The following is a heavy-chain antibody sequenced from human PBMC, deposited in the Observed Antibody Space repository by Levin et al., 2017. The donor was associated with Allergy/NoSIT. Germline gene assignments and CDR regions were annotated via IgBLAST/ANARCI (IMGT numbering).Heavy chain of an antibody. CDR2: ISWNSGSI. CDR1: GFTFDDYA. CDR3: ARPGDYDAFDI. V-gene: IGHV3-9*01. J-gene: IGHJ3*02. Sequence: SLKISCAASGFTFDDYAMHWVRQAPGKGLEWVSGISWNSGSIGYADSVKGRLTISRDNAKNSLYLQMNSLRAEDTALYYCARPGDYDAFDIWGQGTMVTVSS. D-gene: IGHD4-17*01.